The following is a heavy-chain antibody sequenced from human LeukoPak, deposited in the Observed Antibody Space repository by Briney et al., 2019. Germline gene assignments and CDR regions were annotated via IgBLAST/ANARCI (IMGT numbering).Heavy chain of an antibody. CDR3: ARDKSTHYDFWSGPLPY. Sequence: SETLSLTCTVSGGSISSSTYYWGWIRQPPGKGLEWIGSIYYSGRTYYNPSLKSRVTISVDTSKNQFSLKLSSVTAADTAVYYCARDKSTHYDFWSGPLPYWGQGTLVTVSS. V-gene: IGHV4-39*07. CDR1: GGSISSSTYY. D-gene: IGHD3-3*01. CDR2: IYYSGRT. J-gene: IGHJ4*02.